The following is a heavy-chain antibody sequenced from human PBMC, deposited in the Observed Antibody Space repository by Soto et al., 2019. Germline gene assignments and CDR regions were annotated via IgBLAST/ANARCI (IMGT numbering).Heavy chain of an antibody. CDR3: AHRLSGSYYRGAFDP. Sequence: SGPTLVKPTQTLTLTCTFSGFSLSTSGVGVGWIRQPPGKALEWLALIFWNDDKRYSPSLKSRLTITKATSKNQVVLTMTNMDPVDTATYYCAHRLSGSYYRGAFDPWGQGTLVTVSS. D-gene: IGHD1-26*01. V-gene: IGHV2-5*01. CDR1: GFSLSTSGVG. CDR2: IFWNDDK. J-gene: IGHJ5*02.